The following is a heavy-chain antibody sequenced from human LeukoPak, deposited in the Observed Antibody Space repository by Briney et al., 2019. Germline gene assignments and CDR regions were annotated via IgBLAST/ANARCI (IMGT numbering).Heavy chain of an antibody. CDR2: IYYSGST. D-gene: IGHD2-2*01. J-gene: IGHJ6*02. CDR3: AREIYCSSTSCYASYYYGMDV. Sequence: PSETLSLTCTVSGGSISSSSYYWGWICQPPGKGLEWIGSIYYSGSTYYNPSLKSRVTISVDTSKNQFSLKLSSVTAADTAVYYCAREIYCSSTSCYASYYYGMDVWGQGTTVTVSS. V-gene: IGHV4-39*07. CDR1: GGSISSSSYY.